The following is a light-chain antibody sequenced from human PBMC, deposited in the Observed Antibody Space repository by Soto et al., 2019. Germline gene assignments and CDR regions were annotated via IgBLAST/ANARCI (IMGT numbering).Light chain of an antibody. Sequence: QSALTQPASVSGSPGQSITISCTGTSSDVGGYNYVSWYQHHPGKAPKLLIYDVSNRPSGVSNRFSGSKSGNTASLTISGLQAEDEADYYYSSYSSSSTRLFGGGTKLTVL. J-gene: IGLJ2*01. CDR3: SSYSSSSTRL. CDR1: SSDVGGYNY. V-gene: IGLV2-14*03. CDR2: DVS.